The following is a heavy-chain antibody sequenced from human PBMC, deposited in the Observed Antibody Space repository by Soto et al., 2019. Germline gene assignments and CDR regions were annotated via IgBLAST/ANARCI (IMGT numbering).Heavy chain of an antibody. D-gene: IGHD2-15*01. CDR3: AREGEFCSGGSCTYFNY. CDR2: IAYDGSNK. V-gene: IGHV3-30-3*01. Sequence: QVQLVESGGGVVQPGTSLRLSCLGSGFTFSSYSMYWVRQAPGKGLEWVAFIAYDGSNKFYADSVKGRFTMSRDNSKNTMYLQMNSLITEDTAVYYCAREGEFCSGGSCTYFNYWGQGTLVCVSS. CDR1: GFTFSSYS. J-gene: IGHJ4*02.